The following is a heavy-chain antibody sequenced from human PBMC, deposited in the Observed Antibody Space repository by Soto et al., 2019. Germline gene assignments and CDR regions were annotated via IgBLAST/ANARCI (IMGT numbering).Heavy chain of an antibody. CDR1: GGSVSYKTYY. CDR2: VYYSGTT. Sequence: SETLSRTCSVSGGSVSYKTYYWSWIRQPPGKILEWIGYVYYSGTTNYNPSLKSRVTISVDLSKNRFSLRLSSVTTADTALYYCARTTAVPNTLRSRYFFDYWGQGTLVTVSS. V-gene: IGHV4-61*01. D-gene: IGHD4-17*01. J-gene: IGHJ4*02. CDR3: ARTTAVPNTLRSRYFFDY.